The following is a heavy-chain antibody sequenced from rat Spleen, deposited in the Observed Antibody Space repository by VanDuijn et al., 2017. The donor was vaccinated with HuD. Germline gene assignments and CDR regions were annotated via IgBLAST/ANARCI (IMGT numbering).Heavy chain of an antibody. CDR3: ARAGYLRDWYFDF. D-gene: IGHD2-2*01. J-gene: IGHJ1*01. Sequence: EVQLVESGGGLVQPGRSLKFSCAASGFTFSDYAMAWVRQAPEKGLEWVATISYDGSSTYYRDSVKGRFTISRDNAKSTLYLQMDSLRSEDTATYYCARAGYLRDWYFDFWGPGTMVTVSS. V-gene: IGHV5-17*01. CDR1: GFTFSDYA. CDR2: ISYDGSST.